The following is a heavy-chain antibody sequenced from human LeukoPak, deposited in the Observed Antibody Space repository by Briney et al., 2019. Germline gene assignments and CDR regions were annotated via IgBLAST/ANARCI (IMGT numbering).Heavy chain of an antibody. V-gene: IGHV4-39*01. CDR2: IYYSGST. J-gene: IGHJ4*02. Sequence: PSETLSLTCTVSGGSISSSSYYWGWIRQPPGKGLEWIGSIYYSGSTYYNPSLKSRVTISVDTSKNQFSLKLSSVTAADTAVYYCARADYDFWSAYYFDYWGQGTLVTVSS. CDR1: GGSISSSSYY. CDR3: ARADYDFWSAYYFDY. D-gene: IGHD3-3*01.